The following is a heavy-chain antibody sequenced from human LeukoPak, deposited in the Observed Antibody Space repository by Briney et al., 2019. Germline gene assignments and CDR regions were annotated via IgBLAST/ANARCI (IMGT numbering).Heavy chain of an antibody. D-gene: IGHD6-19*01. CDR3: ARYSHFRIAVAGFDY. J-gene: IGHJ4*02. V-gene: IGHV1-3*01. CDR1: GGTFSSYA. CDR2: INAGNGNT. Sequence: GASVKVSCKASGGTFSSYAISWVRQAPGQRLEWMGWINAGNGNTKYSQKFQGRVTITRDTSASTAYMELSSLRSEDTAVYYCARYSHFRIAVAGFDYWGQGTLVTVSS.